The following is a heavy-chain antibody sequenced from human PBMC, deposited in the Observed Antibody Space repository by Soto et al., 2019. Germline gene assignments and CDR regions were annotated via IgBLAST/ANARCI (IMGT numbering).Heavy chain of an antibody. D-gene: IGHD6-13*01. J-gene: IGHJ6*02. V-gene: IGHV3-23*01. CDR1: GFTFSAYA. CDR3: PVGIYYYGWDG. Sequence: EVQLLESGGGLVQPGGSLRLSCAASGFTFSAYAMIWVRQASGKGLGWVSTISSRGDSTYHADSGKGRFTISRDNAKNTVYLHMNNLRAEDTARYYCPVGIYYYGWDGWGQGTTVTVSS. CDR2: ISSRGDST.